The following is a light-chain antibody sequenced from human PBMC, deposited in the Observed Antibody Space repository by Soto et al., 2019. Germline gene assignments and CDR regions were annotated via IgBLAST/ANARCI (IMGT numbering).Light chain of an antibody. CDR1: KLGDKY. V-gene: IGLV3-1*01. J-gene: IGLJ2*01. CDR2: QDS. CDR3: QAWDSSTADVV. Sequence: SYELTQPPSVSVSPGQTASITCSGDKLGDKYACWYQQKPGQSPVLVIYQDSKRPSGIPERFSGSNSGNTATLTISGTQAMDEADYYCQAWDSSTADVVFGGGTKVTVL.